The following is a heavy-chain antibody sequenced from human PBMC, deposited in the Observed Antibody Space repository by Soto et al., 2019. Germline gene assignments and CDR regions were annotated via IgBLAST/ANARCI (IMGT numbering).Heavy chain of an antibody. CDR1: GGTFSSYA. CDR2: IIPIFGTA. CDR3: ARVRVVTAVVAFDI. J-gene: IGHJ3*02. V-gene: IGHV1-69*06. Sequence: QVQLVQSGAEVKKPGSSVKVSCKASGGTFSSYAISWVRQAPGQGLEWMGGIIPIFGTANYAQKFQGRVTIPGDKSRSQAYRGRSSLRFEDPAVYYWARVRVVTAVVAFDIWGQGTMVTVSS. D-gene: IGHD2-21*02.